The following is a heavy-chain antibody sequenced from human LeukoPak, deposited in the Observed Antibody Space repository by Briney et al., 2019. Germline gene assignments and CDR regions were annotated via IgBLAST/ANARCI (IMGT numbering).Heavy chain of an antibody. D-gene: IGHD3-10*02. V-gene: IGHV3-23*01. J-gene: IGHJ6*04. CDR2: IFPSGGEI. Sequence: GGSLRLSCAASGFTFSTFAMIWVRQPPGKGLEWVSGIFPSGGEIHYADSVRGGFTISRDNSKSTLSLQMNSLRAEDTAVYYCAELGITMIGGVWGKGTTVTISS. CDR3: AELGITMIGGV. CDR1: GFTFSTFA.